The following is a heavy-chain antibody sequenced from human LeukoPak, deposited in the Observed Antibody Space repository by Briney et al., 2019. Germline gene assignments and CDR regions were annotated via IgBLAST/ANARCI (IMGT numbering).Heavy chain of an antibody. V-gene: IGHV3-30-3*01. CDR2: ISYDGSNK. CDR3: ARDLAYCGGDCYAQTYYYYGMDV. D-gene: IGHD2-21*02. CDR1: GFTFSSYA. J-gene: IGHJ6*02. Sequence: GGSLRLSCAASGFTFSSYAMHWVRQAPGKGLEWVAVISYDGSNKYYADSVKGRFTISRDNSKNTLYLQMNSLRAEDTAVYYCARDLAYCGGDCYAQTYYYYGMDVWGQGTTVTVSS.